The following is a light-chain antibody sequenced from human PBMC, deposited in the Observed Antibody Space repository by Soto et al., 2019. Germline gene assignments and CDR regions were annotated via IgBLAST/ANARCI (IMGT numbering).Light chain of an antibody. J-gene: IGKJ4*01. V-gene: IGKV4-1*01. CDR2: WAS. CDR3: QQYFDVPFT. CDR1: RSVLYKSKNKNH. Sequence: DIVMTQSPASLAVSLGERATMNCKCSRSVLYKSKNKNHLAWYLQKPGQPPQLIIYWASTRESGVPDRFSGSGSGTDFTLTISSVGAEDVAFYWCQQYFDVPFTFGGGTKVDIK.